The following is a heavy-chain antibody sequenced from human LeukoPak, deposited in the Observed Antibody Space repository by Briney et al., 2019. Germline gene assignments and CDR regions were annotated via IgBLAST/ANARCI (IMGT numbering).Heavy chain of an antibody. J-gene: IGHJ4*02. CDR1: GYSFTNYW. D-gene: IGHD5-24*01. CDR2: IYPGDSDI. Sequence: GESLKISCKGSGYSFTNYWIGWVRQMPEKGLEWMGIIYPGDSDIKYSPSFQGQVTISADKSISTAYLQWSSLKASDTAMYYCARSSGGMATITGGFDYWGQGTLVTVSS. CDR3: ARSSGGMATITGGFDY. V-gene: IGHV5-51*01.